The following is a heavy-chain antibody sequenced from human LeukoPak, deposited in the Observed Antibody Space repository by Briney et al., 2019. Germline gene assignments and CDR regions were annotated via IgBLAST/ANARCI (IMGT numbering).Heavy chain of an antibody. CDR2: ITPNSGGT. V-gene: IGHV1-2*02. Sequence: ASVKVSCKASGYTFTAYYVHWVRQAPGQGLEWMGWITPNSGGTKYAQKFQGRVTMTRDTSISTAYMELSRLRSDDTAVYYCARPTDYSDYWGQGTLVTVSS. J-gene: IGHJ4*02. CDR1: GYTFTAYY. CDR3: ARPTDYSDY. D-gene: IGHD1-14*01.